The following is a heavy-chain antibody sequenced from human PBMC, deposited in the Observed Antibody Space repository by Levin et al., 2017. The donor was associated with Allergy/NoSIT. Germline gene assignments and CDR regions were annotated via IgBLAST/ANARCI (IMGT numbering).Heavy chain of an antibody. Sequence: ASVKVSCKASGYIFIGYHINWVRQAPGQGLEWMGWINPNSGDTNYAQTFQGRVAMTKDTSIHTAYMELSSLRSDDTAVYYCARGWSDYGYFQHWGQGTLVIVSS. V-gene: IGHV1-2*02. CDR3: ARGWSDYGYFQH. CDR2: INPNSGDT. CDR1: GYIFIGYH. D-gene: IGHD4-17*01. J-gene: IGHJ1*01.